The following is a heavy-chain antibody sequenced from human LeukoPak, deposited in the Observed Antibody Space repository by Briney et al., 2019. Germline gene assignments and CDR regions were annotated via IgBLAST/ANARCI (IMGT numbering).Heavy chain of an antibody. V-gene: IGHV3-30-3*01. D-gene: IGHD3-3*01. CDR3: ARRSSSWRVDDY. J-gene: IGHJ4*02. Sequence: GGSLRLSCAASGFTFSSYAMHWVRQAPGKGLEWVAVISYDGSNKYYADSVKGRLTISRDNAKNSLYLQMNSLGAADTAVYYCARRSSSWRVDDYWGQGTLVTVSS. CDR1: GFTFSSYA. CDR2: ISYDGSNK.